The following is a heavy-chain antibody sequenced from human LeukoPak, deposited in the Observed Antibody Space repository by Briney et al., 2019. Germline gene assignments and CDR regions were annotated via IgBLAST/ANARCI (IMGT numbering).Heavy chain of an antibody. Sequence: HSGGSLRLSCAASGITFSSYAMNWARQAPGKGLEWVSAISGSGGSTYYADSVKGRFTISRDNSKNTLDLQMNSLRAEDTAVYYCAKDVRDCRSTSCYAYYYYYGMDVWGQGTTVTVSS. CDR1: GITFSSYA. CDR3: AKDVRDCRSTSCYAYYYYYGMDV. V-gene: IGHV3-23*01. CDR2: ISGSGGST. J-gene: IGHJ6*02. D-gene: IGHD2-2*01.